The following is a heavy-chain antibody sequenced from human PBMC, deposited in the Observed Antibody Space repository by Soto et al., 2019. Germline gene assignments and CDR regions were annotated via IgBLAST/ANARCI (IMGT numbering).Heavy chain of an antibody. CDR1: GGSISSSSYY. D-gene: IGHD4-17*01. Sequence: SETLSLTCTVSGGSISSSSYYWGWIRQPPGKGLEWIGSIYYSGSTYYNPSLKNRVTISVDTSKNQISLKLSSVTAADSAVYYCARESGRDGDYYYYYGMDVWGQGTTVT. CDR3: ARESGRDGDYYYYYGMDV. V-gene: IGHV4-39*02. CDR2: IYYSGST. J-gene: IGHJ6*02.